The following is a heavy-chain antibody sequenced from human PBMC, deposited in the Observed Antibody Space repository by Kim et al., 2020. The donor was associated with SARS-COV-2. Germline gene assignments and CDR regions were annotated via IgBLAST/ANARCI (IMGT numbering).Heavy chain of an antibody. V-gene: IGHV1-3*01. CDR2: INAGNGNT. Sequence: ASVKVSCKASGYTFTSYAMHWVRQAPGQRLEWMGWINAGNGNTKYSQKFQGRVTITRDTSASTAYMELSSLRSEDTAVYYCAREKGDYYGSGSRAFDIWGQGTMVTVSS. J-gene: IGHJ3*02. CDR1: GYTFTSYA. D-gene: IGHD3-10*01. CDR3: AREKGDYYGSGSRAFDI.